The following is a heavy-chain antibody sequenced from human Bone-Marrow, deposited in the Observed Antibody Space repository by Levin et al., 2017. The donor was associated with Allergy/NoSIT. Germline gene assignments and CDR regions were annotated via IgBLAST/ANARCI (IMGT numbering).Heavy chain of an antibody. D-gene: IGHD3-3*01. CDR3: ARDLTTTFGVVSVSSYYYGMDV. CDR1: GFTFSSHA. Sequence: LSLTCAASGFTFSSHAMHWVRQAPGKGLEWVALISYDGFNKYYADSVKGRFSISRDNSKNTLYVQMNSLRAEDTAVYYCARDLTTTFGVVSVSSYYYGMDVWGQGTTVTVSS. V-gene: IGHV3-30-3*01. CDR2: ISYDGFNK. J-gene: IGHJ6*02.